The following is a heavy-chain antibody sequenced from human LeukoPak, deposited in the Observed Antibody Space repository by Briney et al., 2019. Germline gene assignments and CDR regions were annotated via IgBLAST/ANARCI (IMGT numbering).Heavy chain of an antibody. Sequence: PSETLSLTCTVSGGFISSGSYYWGYIRQPPQKGLEWIGSVYCSGSTYYNPSLKSRVTISVDTSKNQFSLKLSSVTAADTAVYYCARQGLWELPTFDSWGQGTLVSVSS. V-gene: IGHV4-39*01. D-gene: IGHD1-26*01. CDR3: ARQGLWELPTFDS. CDR1: GGFISSGSYY. J-gene: IGHJ4*02. CDR2: VYCSGST.